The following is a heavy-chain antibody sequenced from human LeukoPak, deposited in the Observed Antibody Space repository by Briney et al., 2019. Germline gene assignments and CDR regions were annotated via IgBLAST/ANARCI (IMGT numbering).Heavy chain of an antibody. Sequence: SETLSLTCTVSGGSISSYYWSWIRQPPGKGLEWIGYIYYSGSTNYNPSLKSRVTVSVDTSKNQFSLKLSSVTAADTAVYYCASGRCSSSSDYFAYWGQGTLVTVSS. V-gene: IGHV4-59*01. CDR2: IYYSGST. CDR1: GGSISSYY. CDR3: ASGRCSSSSDYFAY. D-gene: IGHD6-6*01. J-gene: IGHJ4*02.